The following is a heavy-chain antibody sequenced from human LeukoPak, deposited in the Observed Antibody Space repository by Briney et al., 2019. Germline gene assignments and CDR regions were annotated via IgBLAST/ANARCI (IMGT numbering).Heavy chain of an antibody. CDR2: IKQDGSKK. CDR1: GFTFSSYW. Sequence: PGGSLRLSCAASGFTFSSYWMSWVRQAPGKGLEWVANIKQDGSKKYYVDSVKGRFTISRDNAKNSLYLQMNSLRAEDTAVYYCAKDKGEMATRLLFDYWGQGTLVTVSS. V-gene: IGHV3-7*01. D-gene: IGHD5-24*01. CDR3: AKDKGEMATRLLFDY. J-gene: IGHJ4*02.